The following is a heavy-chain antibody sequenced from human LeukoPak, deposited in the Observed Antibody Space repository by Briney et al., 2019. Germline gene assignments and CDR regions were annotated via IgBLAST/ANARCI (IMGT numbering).Heavy chain of an antibody. V-gene: IGHV3-53*01. D-gene: IGHD3-22*01. CDR2: IYSGGST. CDR1: GFTVSSNY. Sequence: GGSLRLSCAASGFTVSSNYMSWVRQAPGKGLEWVSVIYSGGSTYYADSVKGRFTISRDNSKNTLYLQMNSLRAEDTAVYYCARVNYYDRRGFFDYGAREPLFTVPS. J-gene: IGHJ4*02. CDR3: ARVNYYDRRGFFDY.